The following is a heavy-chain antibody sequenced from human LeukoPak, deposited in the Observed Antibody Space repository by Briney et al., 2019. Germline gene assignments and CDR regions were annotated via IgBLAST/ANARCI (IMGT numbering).Heavy chain of an antibody. Sequence: GSLRLSCAASGFTFSSYWMHWVRQAPGMGLEWIGEINYRGVTNYNPSLKSRVTISVDTSKNQFSLKLISVTAADTAVYYCWGDNPRTPGVYYFDYWGQGTLVTVS. CDR3: WGDNPRTPGVYYFDY. J-gene: IGHJ4*02. V-gene: IGHV4-34*08. D-gene: IGHD1-14*01. CDR2: INYRGVT. CDR1: GFTFSSYW.